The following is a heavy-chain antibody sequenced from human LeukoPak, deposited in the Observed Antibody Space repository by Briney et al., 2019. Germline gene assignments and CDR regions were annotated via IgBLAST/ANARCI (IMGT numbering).Heavy chain of an antibody. CDR3: ATTAPVDTAMAFDY. CDR1: GGTFSSYA. D-gene: IGHD5-18*01. CDR2: FDPEDGET. J-gene: IGHJ4*02. V-gene: IGHV1-24*01. Sequence: EASVKVSCKASGGTFSSYAISWVRQAPGQGLEWMGGFDPEDGETIYAQKFQGRVTMTEDTSTDTAYMELSSLRSEDTAVYYCATTAPVDTAMAFDYWGQGTLVTVSS.